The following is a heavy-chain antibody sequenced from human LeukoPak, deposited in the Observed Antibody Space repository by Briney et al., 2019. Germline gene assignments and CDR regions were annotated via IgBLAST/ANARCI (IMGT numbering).Heavy chain of an antibody. V-gene: IGHV4-34*01. CDR2: INHSGRT. J-gene: IGHJ6*03. CDR1: GGSFSDYY. D-gene: IGHD3-10*01. Sequence: SETLSLTCAVYGGSFSDYYWSWIRQPPGKGKEWIGEINHSGRTNYSTSLNSRLTISVDTSKNQFSLKLISVTAADTAVYYCARETMVRGVLYYYYMDVWGKGSTVTVSS. CDR3: ARETMVRGVLYYYYMDV.